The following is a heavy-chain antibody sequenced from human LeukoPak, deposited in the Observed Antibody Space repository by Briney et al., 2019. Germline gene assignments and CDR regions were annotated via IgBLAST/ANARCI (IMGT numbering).Heavy chain of an antibody. CDR3: ATAGTPQFDY. CDR1: GVTFTSYA. D-gene: IGHD1-14*01. V-gene: IGHV3-30-3*01. J-gene: IGHJ4*02. Sequence: GGSLRLSCAAPGVTFTSYAMHWVRQAPGRGLGWLALISYDGTNRYYEDSVQGRFTISRDNSQNTLYLQMNSLRAEDTAVFYCATAGTPQFDYWGQGTLVTVSS. CDR2: ISYDGTNR.